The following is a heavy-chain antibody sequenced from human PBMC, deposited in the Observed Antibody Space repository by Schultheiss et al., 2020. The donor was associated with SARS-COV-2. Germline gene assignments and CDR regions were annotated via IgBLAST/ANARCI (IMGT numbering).Heavy chain of an antibody. V-gene: IGHV4-31*03. Sequence: TLSLTCTVSGGSISSGGYYWSWIRQHPGKGLEWIGYIYYSGSTYYNPSLKSRVTISVDTSKNQFSLKLSSVTAADTAVYYCARDDSSSWANWFDPWGQGTLVTVSS. J-gene: IGHJ5*02. CDR3: ARDDSSSWANWFDP. D-gene: IGHD6-13*01. CDR2: IYYSGST. CDR1: GGSISSGGYY.